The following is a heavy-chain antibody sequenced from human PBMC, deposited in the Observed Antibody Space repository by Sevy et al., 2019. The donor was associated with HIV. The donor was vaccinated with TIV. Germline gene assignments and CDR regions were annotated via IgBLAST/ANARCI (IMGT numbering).Heavy chain of an antibody. D-gene: IGHD6-13*01. Sequence: GGSLRLSCASSAFTFSSYPMNWGRQAPGKGLEWVSYISGLSNYIYYADSVKGRFTISRDNAKNSLYLQMNSLRVEDTAVYYCARGGSSWPYFDYWGQGTLVTVSS. V-gene: IGHV3-21*01. J-gene: IGHJ4*02. CDR1: AFTFSSYP. CDR3: ARGGSSWPYFDY. CDR2: ISGLSNYI.